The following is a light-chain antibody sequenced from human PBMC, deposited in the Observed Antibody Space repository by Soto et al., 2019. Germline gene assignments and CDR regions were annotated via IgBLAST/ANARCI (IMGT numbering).Light chain of an antibody. CDR3: QQRAGWPPT. J-gene: IGKJ4*01. CDR1: QSLSSY. CDR2: DAS. Sequence: EILLTQSPGTLSLSPGERATLSCWASQSLSSYLAWYQQKPGQAPRLLIYDASNRANGIPARFTGSGSGTDFTLTISSLEPEDFAVYFCQQRAGWPPTFGGGTKVEIK. V-gene: IGKV3-11*01.